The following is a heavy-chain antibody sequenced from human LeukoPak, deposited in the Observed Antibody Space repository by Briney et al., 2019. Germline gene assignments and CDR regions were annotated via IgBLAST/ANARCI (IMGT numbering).Heavy chain of an antibody. D-gene: IGHD2-2*01. J-gene: IGHJ6*02. Sequence: GASVKVSCKVSGYTLTELSMHWVRQAPGEGLEWMGGFDPADGETIYAQKFQGRVSMTEDTPTDTAYMELSSLRSEDTAVYYCANLLLEIAVGSGVHGRDVWGQGTTVTVSS. V-gene: IGHV1-24*01. CDR1: GYTLTELS. CDR3: ANLLLEIAVGSGVHGRDV. CDR2: FDPADGET.